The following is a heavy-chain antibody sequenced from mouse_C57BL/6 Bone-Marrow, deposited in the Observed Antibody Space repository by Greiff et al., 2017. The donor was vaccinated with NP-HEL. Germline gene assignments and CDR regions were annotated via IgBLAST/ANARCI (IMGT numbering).Heavy chain of an antibody. D-gene: IGHD1-1*01. CDR2: IRNKANGYTT. V-gene: IGHV7-3*01. Sequence: DVKLQESGGGLVQPGGSLSLSCAASGFTFTDYYMSWVRQPPGKALEWLGFIRNKANGYTTEYSASVKGRFTISRGKSQSILYLQMNALRAEDSATYYCARYGYYGSSYGYFDVWGTGTTVTVSS. J-gene: IGHJ1*03. CDR3: ARYGYYGSSYGYFDV. CDR1: GFTFTDYY.